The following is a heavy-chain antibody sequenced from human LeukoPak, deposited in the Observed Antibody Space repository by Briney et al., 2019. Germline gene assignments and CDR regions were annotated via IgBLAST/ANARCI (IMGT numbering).Heavy chain of an antibody. V-gene: IGHV1-24*01. CDR1: GFTFNKYW. J-gene: IGHJ5*02. CDR3: ATRYYDSSSSIDR. CDR2: FDPEDGET. D-gene: IGHD3-22*01. Sequence: GGSLRLSCAASGFTFNKYWMTWVRQAPGKGLEWMGGFDPEDGETIYTQKFQGRVTMTEDTSTDTAYMELSSLRSEDTAVYYCATRYYDSSSSIDRWGQGTLVTVSS.